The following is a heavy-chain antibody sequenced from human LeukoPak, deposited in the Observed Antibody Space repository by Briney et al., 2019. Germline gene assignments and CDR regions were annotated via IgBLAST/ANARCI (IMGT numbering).Heavy chain of an antibody. CDR1: GYTFTGYY. D-gene: IGHD4-11*01. CDR2: INPNSGGT. J-gene: IGHJ5*02. Sequence: ASVKVSCKASGYTFTGYYMHWVRQAPGQGLEWMGWINPNSGGTNYAQKFQGRVTMTRDTSISTAYMELSRLRSDDTAVYYCARVTVTTAWFDPWGQGTLVTVSS. CDR3: ARVTVTTAWFDP. V-gene: IGHV1-2*02.